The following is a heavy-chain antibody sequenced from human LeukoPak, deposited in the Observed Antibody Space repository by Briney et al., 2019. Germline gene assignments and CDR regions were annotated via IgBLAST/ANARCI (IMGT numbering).Heavy chain of an antibody. CDR3: ARSIGLTGGGVDV. D-gene: IGHD3-9*01. CDR1: GFTFSDYN. CDR2: ITNGGSTI. J-gene: IGHJ6*02. V-gene: IGHV3-11*01. Sequence: GGSLRLSCAASGFTFSDYNMNWVRQAPGKGLEWVSYITNGGSTIHPADSVKGRFTISRDNAKKTLYLQMNSLRAEDTAVYYCARSIGLTGGGVDVWGQGTTVTVSS.